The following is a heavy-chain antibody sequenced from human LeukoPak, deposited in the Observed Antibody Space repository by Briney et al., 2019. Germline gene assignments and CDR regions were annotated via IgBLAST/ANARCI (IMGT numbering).Heavy chain of an antibody. CDR1: RFTFSIYW. CDR3: ARGHSGSYQRTDAFDI. V-gene: IGHV3-7*02. CDR2: IKQDGSEK. Sequence: GSLGLSCAASRFTFSIYWMSWVRQAPGKGLEWVANIKQDGSEKYYVDSVKGRFTISRDNANNSLYLQMNGLRVEDTAVYYCARGHSGSYQRTDAFDIWGRGTLVTVSS. J-gene: IGHJ3*02. D-gene: IGHD1-26*01.